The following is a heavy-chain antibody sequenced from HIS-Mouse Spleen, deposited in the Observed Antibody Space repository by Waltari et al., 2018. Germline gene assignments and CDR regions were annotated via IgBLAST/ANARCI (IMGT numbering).Heavy chain of an antibody. V-gene: IGHV3-13*01. CDR2: IGTAGDT. J-gene: IGHJ4*02. D-gene: IGHD4-4*01. Sequence: EVQLVESGGGLVQPGGSLRLSCAASGFTFSSYDMHWVRQATGKGLEWFSAIGTAGDTYYPGSVKGRFTISRENAKNSLYLQMNSLRAGDTAVYYCARGYSNYVPYFDYWGQGTLVTVSS. CDR3: ARGYSNYVPYFDY. CDR1: GFTFSSYD.